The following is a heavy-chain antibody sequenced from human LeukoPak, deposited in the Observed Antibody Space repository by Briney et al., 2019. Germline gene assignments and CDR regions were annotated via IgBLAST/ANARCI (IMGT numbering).Heavy chain of an antibody. Sequence: PGGSLRLSCAASGFTFSSYWMSWVRQAPGKGLEWVANIKQDGSEKYYMDSVKGRFTISRDNAKNSLYLQMNSLRAEDTAVYYCATYYCGGDCYGFDYWGQGTLVTVSS. CDR3: ATYYCGGDCYGFDY. V-gene: IGHV3-7*03. D-gene: IGHD2-21*02. CDR2: IKQDGSEK. CDR1: GFTFSSYW. J-gene: IGHJ4*02.